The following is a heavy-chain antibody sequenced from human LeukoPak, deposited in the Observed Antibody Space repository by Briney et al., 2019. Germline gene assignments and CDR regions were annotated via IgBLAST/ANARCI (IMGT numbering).Heavy chain of an antibody. CDR3: AREYTALDY. CDR1: GFTFSSYG. J-gene: IGHJ4*02. V-gene: IGHV3-33*01. D-gene: IGHD5-18*01. Sequence: GGSLRLSCAASGFTFSSYGMHWVGQAPGKGREWVAVIWYDGSNKYYADSVKGRFTISRDNSKKTLYLQMNSLRAEDTAVYYCAREYTALDYWGQGTLVTVSS. CDR2: IWYDGSNK.